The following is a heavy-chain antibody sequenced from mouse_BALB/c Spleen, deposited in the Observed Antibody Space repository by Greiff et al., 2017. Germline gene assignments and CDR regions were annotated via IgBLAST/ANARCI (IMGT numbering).Heavy chain of an antibody. CDR3: GSSYYYGSSRFGAMDY. CDR2: INPYNGDT. D-gene: IGHD1-1*01. Sequence: EVQLQQSGPELVKPGASVKISCKASGYSFTGYFMNWVKQSHGKSLEWIGRINPYNGDTFYNQKFKGKATLTVDKSSSTAHMELLSLTSEDSAVYYCGSSYYYGSSRFGAMDYWGQGTSVTVSS. CDR1: GYSFTGYF. V-gene: IGHV1-37*01. J-gene: IGHJ4*01.